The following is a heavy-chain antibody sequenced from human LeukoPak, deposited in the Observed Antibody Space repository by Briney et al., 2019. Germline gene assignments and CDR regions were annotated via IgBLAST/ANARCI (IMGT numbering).Heavy chain of an antibody. CDR1: GFTLSTYW. J-gene: IGHJ4*02. CDR2: INSDGSNT. V-gene: IGHV3-74*01. D-gene: IGHD3-10*01. Sequence: GGSLRLSCAASGFTLSTYWMHWVRQAPGKGLVWVSRINSDGSNTTYADSVKGRFTISRDNAKNTLYLQMNSLGVEDTAVYYGVAGSSTLRGQGTLVTVSS. CDR3: VAGSSTL.